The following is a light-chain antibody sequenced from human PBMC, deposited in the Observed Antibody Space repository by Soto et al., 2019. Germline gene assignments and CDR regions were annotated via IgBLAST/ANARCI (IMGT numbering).Light chain of an antibody. J-gene: IGKJ3*01. CDR2: AAS. Sequence: DIQMTPSPSSLSACVVDTVTITCRASQSISSYLNWYQQKPGKAAKLLIYAASSLQSGVPSRFSGSGSGTDFNLTISSLQPEDFATYYCQQSYSTPFTFGPGTKVDIK. V-gene: IGKV1-39*01. CDR1: QSISSY. CDR3: QQSYSTPFT.